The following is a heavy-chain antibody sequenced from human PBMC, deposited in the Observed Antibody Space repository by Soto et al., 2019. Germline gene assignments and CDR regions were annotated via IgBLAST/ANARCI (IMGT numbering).Heavy chain of an antibody. CDR1: GSTFSSYE. CDR2: ISSSGSTI. CDR3: ARDAPYYYDSSGYYSSGQGGGMDV. V-gene: IGHV3-48*03. D-gene: IGHD3-22*01. J-gene: IGHJ6*02. Sequence: GGSLRLSCAASGSTFSSYEMNWARQAPGKGLEWVSYISSSGSTIYYADSVKGRFTISRDNAKNSLYLQMNSLRAEDTAVYYCARDAPYYYDSSGYYSSGQGGGMDVWGQGTTVTVSS.